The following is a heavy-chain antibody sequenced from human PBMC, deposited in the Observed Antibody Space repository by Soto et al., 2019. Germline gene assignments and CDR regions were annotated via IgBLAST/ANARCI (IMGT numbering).Heavy chain of an antibody. CDR2: IYYSGST. Sequence: QVQLQESGPGLVKPSQTLSLTCTVSGGSISSGDYYWSWIRQPPGKGLEWIGYIYYSGSTYYNPSLKSRVTITVDTSKNLFPLKLSSVTAADTAVYYCAREFGDYVGYCYGMDVWGQGTTVTVA. V-gene: IGHV4-30-4*01. CDR3: AREFGDYVGYCYGMDV. CDR1: GGSISSGDYY. J-gene: IGHJ6*02. D-gene: IGHD4-17*01.